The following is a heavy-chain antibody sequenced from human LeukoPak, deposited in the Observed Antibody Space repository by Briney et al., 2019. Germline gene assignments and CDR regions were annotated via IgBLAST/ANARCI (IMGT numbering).Heavy chain of an antibody. V-gene: IGHV3-53*01. J-gene: IGHJ5*02. Sequence: GGSLRLSSTVSGFTVSTNSMSWVRQAPGKGLEWVSFIYSDNTHYSDSVKGRFTISRDDSKNTLYLQMNSLRAEDTAVYYCAKDTSSGWPNWFDPWGQGTLVTVSS. CDR2: IYSDNT. CDR1: GFTVSTNS. D-gene: IGHD6-19*01. CDR3: AKDTSSGWPNWFDP.